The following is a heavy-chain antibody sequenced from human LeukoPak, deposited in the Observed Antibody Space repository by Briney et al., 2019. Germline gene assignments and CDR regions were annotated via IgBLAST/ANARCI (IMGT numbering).Heavy chain of an antibody. CDR2: IYHSGNH. CDR1: GGSISTYY. CDR3: ARGVQQWPYYYDY. J-gene: IGHJ4*02. D-gene: IGHD6-19*01. V-gene: IGHV4-59*01. Sequence: SETLSLTCTVSGGSISTYYWNWIRQPPGKGLEWIGSIYHSGNHNYNPSLRSPVTISVDTSKNQFSLKLSSVTAADTAVYYCARGVQQWPYYYDYWGQGTLVTAPS.